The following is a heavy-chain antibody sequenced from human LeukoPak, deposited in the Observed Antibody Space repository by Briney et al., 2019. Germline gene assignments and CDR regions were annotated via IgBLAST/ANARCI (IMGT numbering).Heavy chain of an antibody. D-gene: IGHD6-13*01. CDR2: IKSDGSST. CDR3: ARDQYSSTWYRGAFDI. V-gene: IGHV3-74*01. Sequence: GGSLRLSCAASGFTFSTSWMHWFRHAPGRGLVWVSRIKSDGSSTTYADSVKGRFTISRDNAKNTLYLQMNSLRAEDTAVYYCARDQYSSTWYRGAFDIWGQGTMVAVSS. CDR1: GFTFSTSW. J-gene: IGHJ3*02.